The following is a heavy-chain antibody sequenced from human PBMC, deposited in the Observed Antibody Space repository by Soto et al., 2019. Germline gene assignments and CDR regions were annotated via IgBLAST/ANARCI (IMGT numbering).Heavy chain of an antibody. CDR1: GGSIRRGGYY. Sequence: QVQLQESGPGLVKPSQTLSLTCTVSGGSIRRGGYYWSGIRQHPGKGLEWIGYISYSGRPYYKPSLKSRVTISVDTSKNQFSLKLSSVTAADKAVYYCARSIDPWGQGTLVTVSS. CDR2: ISYSGRP. J-gene: IGHJ5*02. CDR3: ARSIDP. V-gene: IGHV4-31*03.